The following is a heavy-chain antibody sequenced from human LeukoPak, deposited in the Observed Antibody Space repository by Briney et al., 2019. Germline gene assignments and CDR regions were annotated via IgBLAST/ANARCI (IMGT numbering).Heavy chain of an antibody. V-gene: IGHV4-61*02. CDR3: ARGRKYYDYVWGSYRYQNYFDY. Sequence: PSQTLSLTCAVSGGSISSGGYYWIWIRPPAGKVLVWIERIYTSGSTNYNPSLKSRVTISVDTSKNQFSLKLSSVTAADTAVYCCARGRKYYDYVWGSYRYQNYFDYWGQGTLVTVSS. CDR2: IYTSGST. D-gene: IGHD3-16*02. J-gene: IGHJ4*02. CDR1: GGSISSGGYY.